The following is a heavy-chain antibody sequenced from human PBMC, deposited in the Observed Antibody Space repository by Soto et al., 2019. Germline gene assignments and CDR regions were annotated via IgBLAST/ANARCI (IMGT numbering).Heavy chain of an antibody. Sequence: SETLSLTCTVSGGSISSYYWSWIRQPPGKGLEWIGYIYYSGSTNYNPSLKSRVTISVDTSKNQFSLKLSSVTAADTAVYYCARHGIGGYDLWRSYFDYWGQGTLVTVSS. D-gene: IGHD5-12*01. V-gene: IGHV4-59*08. CDR3: ARHGIGGYDLWRSYFDY. J-gene: IGHJ4*02. CDR1: GGSISSYY. CDR2: IYYSGST.